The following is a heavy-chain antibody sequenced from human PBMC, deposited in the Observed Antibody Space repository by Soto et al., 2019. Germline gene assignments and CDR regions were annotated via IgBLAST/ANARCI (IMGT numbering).Heavy chain of an antibody. J-gene: IGHJ6*02. D-gene: IGHD1-1*01. CDR2: IYYSGTT. V-gene: IGHV4-31*03. Sequence: SETLSLTCTVSGGSITSGGYDWSWTRQHPGKGLEWIGYIYYSGTTYYNPSPKCRVSISENQSKNQFFLKLSSVTAADTAVYYWAGVPGGGRQGSILRWYNFGMDVWGQGTTVTVSS. CDR3: AGVPGGGRQGSILRWYNFGMDV. CDR1: GGSITSGGYD.